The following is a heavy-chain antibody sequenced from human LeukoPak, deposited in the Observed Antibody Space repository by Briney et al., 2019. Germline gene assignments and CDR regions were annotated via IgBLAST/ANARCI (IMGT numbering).Heavy chain of an antibody. CDR2: IIPIFGTA. J-gene: IGHJ1*01. CDR1: GGTFSSYA. Sequence: SVKVSCKASGGTFSSYAISWVRQAPGQGLEWMGGIIPIFGTANYAQKFQGRVTITADESTSTAYMELSSLRSEDTAVYYCANESPSIVAAANAEYFQHWGQGTLVTVSS. D-gene: IGHD2-2*01. V-gene: IGHV1-69*13. CDR3: ANESPSIVAAANAEYFQH.